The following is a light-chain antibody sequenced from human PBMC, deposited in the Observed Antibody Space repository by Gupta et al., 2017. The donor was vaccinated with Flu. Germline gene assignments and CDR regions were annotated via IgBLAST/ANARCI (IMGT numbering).Light chain of an antibody. CDR2: EDE. J-gene: IGLJ3*02. Sequence: QSVLTQPPSVSAASGQKVTISCSVSSSNIGNNYVSWYQQLPVTAPKLLIYEDEKRPSGIVDRFSGSNSGTVATLGITGLQAGHQPHYYCAACDSSLRATVFGG. V-gene: IGLV1-51*02. CDR1: SSNIGNNY. CDR3: AACDSSLRATV.